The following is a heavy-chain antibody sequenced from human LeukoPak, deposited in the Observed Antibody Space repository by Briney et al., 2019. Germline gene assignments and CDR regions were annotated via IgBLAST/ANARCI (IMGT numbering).Heavy chain of an antibody. V-gene: IGHV7-4-1*02. D-gene: IGHD3-22*01. CDR3: ARSFGDYYDSSGHPDY. CDR1: GYTFTSYA. J-gene: IGHJ4*02. Sequence: ASVTVSCKASGYTFTSYAMNWVRQAPGQGLEWMGWINTNTGNPTYAQGFTGRFVFSLDTSVSTAYLQISSLKAEDTAVYYCARSFGDYYDSSGHPDYWGQGTLVTVSS. CDR2: INTNTGNP.